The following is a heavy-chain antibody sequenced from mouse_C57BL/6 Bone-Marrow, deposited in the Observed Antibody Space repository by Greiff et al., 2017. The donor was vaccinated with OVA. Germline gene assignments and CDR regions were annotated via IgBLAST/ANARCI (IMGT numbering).Heavy chain of an antibody. V-gene: IGHV5-6*02. D-gene: IGHD1-1*01. CDR2: ISSGGSYT. CDR3: ARRAYALSMDY. Sequence: EVKLVESGGDLVKPGGSLKLSCAASGFTFSSYGMSWVRQTPDKRLEWVATISSGGSYTYYPDSVKGRFTISRDNAKNTLYLQMSSLKSEDTAMYYCARRAYALSMDYWGQGTSVTVSS. J-gene: IGHJ4*01. CDR1: GFTFSSYG.